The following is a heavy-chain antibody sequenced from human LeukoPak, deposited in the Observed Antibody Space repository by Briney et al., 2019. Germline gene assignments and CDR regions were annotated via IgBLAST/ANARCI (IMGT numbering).Heavy chain of an antibody. J-gene: IGHJ4*02. CDR3: AVDIIPSLGHYEGGIEFDT. Sequence: PGGSLRLSCTASGFKFGDYVMQWVRQVSGKGLEWVSRISEDGRLKNYADSVKGRFTISRDNRKNSLFLQMSSLRIEDSALYYCAVDIIPSLGHYEGGIEFDTRGQGTLVTVSS. CDR1: GFKFGDYV. D-gene: IGHD4-17*01. V-gene: IGHV3-43*02. CDR2: ISEDGRLK.